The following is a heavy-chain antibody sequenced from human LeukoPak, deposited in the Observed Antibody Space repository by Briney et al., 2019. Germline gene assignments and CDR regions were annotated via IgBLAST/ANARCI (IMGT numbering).Heavy chain of an antibody. CDR3: ARGNYGDPPGPFKI. CDR1: GGSISSYY. D-gene: IGHD4-17*01. CDR2: IYYSGST. J-gene: IGHJ3*02. Sequence: SETLSLTCTVSGGSISSYYWSWIRQPPGKGLEWIGYIYYSGSTNYNPSLKSRVTISVDTSKNQFSLKLSSVTAADPAVYYCARGNYGDPPGPFKIWGQGKMVTVFS. V-gene: IGHV4-59*08.